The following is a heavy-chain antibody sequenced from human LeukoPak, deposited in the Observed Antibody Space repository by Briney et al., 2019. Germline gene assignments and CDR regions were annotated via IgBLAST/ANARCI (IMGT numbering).Heavy chain of an antibody. D-gene: IGHD1-1*01. CDR3: ARANWNDVPDAFDI. CDR1: GYTFTSYD. J-gene: IGHJ3*02. CDR2: ISAYNGNT. Sequence: ASVKVSCKASGYTFTSYDISWVRQAPGQGLEWMRWISAYNGNTNYAQKLQGRVTMTTDTSTSTAYMELRSLRSDDTAVYYCARANWNDVPDAFDIWGQGTMVTVSS. V-gene: IGHV1-18*04.